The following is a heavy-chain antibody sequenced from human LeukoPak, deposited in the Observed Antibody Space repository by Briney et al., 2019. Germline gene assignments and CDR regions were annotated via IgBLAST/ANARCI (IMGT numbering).Heavy chain of an antibody. V-gene: IGHV3-53*01. CDR2: LYSGGAI. J-gene: IGHJ4*02. D-gene: IGHD2-15*01. Sequence: GGSLRLSCAASGFTLSSSFMSWVRQAPGGGLEWVSVLYSGGAIHSTDSVKGRFTISRDNSKNTLYLQMNSLRVEDTAIYYCARGGNASPFDCWGQGTMVTVSS. CDR1: GFTLSSSF. CDR3: ARGGNASPFDC.